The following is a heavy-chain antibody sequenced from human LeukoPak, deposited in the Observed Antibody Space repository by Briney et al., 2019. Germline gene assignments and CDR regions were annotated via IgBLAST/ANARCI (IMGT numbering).Heavy chain of an antibody. Sequence: GASVKVSCKASGYTFTSYGISWVRQAPGQGLEWMGWISAYNGNTNYAQKLQGRVTMTTDTSTSTAYMELRSLRSDDTAVYYCARDRGPKYQLLSYFDYWGQGTLVTVSS. V-gene: IGHV1-18*01. CDR1: GYTFTSYG. CDR2: ISAYNGNT. J-gene: IGHJ4*02. D-gene: IGHD2-2*01. CDR3: ARDRGPKYQLLSYFDY.